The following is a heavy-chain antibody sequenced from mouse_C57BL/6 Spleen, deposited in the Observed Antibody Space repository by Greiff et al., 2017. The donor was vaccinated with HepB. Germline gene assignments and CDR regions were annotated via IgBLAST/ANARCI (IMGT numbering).Heavy chain of an antibody. Sequence: QVRLQQPGAELVRPGSSVKLSCKASGYTFTSYWMDWVKQRPGQGLEWIGNIYPSDSETHYNQKFKDKATLTVDKSSSTAYMQLSSLTSEDSAVYYCARTYDYDGFAYWGQGTLVTVSA. D-gene: IGHD2-4*01. J-gene: IGHJ3*01. CDR1: GYTFTSYW. CDR3: ARTYDYDGFAY. CDR2: IYPSDSET. V-gene: IGHV1-61*01.